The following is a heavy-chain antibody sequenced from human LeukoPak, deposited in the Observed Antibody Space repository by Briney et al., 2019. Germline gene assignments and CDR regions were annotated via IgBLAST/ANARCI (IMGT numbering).Heavy chain of an antibody. CDR2: INSDGSST. CDR1: GFTFRSYW. Sequence: GGSLRLSCAASGFTFRSYWMPWVRHAPGKGLVWVSRINSDGSSTSYADSVKGRFTISRDNAKNTLYLQMNSLRAEDTAVYYCARGARITTFGVVRGAYFDYWGQGTLVTVSS. D-gene: IGHD3-3*01. V-gene: IGHV3-74*01. CDR3: ARGARITTFGVVRGAYFDY. J-gene: IGHJ4*02.